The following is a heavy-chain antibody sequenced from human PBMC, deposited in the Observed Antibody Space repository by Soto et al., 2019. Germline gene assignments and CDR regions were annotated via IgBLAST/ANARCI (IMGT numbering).Heavy chain of an antibody. D-gene: IGHD3-16*02. Sequence: GASVKVSCKASGYTFTSYYMHWVRQAPGQRLEWMGRINAGNGNTKYSQKFQGRVTITRDTSASTAYMELSSLRSEDTAVYYCARDLLQGMITFGEVIPPFDYWGQGTLVTVSS. CDR2: INAGNGNT. J-gene: IGHJ4*02. CDR3: ARDLLQGMITFGEVIPPFDY. CDR1: GYTFTSYY. V-gene: IGHV1-3*01.